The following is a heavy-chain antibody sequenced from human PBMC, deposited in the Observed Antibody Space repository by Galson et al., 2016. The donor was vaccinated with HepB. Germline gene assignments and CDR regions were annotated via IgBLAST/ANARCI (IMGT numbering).Heavy chain of an antibody. CDR2: ISFDGSNN. V-gene: IGHV3-30-3*01. J-gene: IGHJ4*02. CDR3: SRDDDYVWGTYRYTRTVPQYYFDY. CDR1: GFTFSSYA. Sequence: SLRLSCAASGFTFSSYAMPWVRQAPGKGLEWVAVISFDGSNNFSADSVKGRFTISRDNSKNTLYLQMNSLRAEDTAVYYCSRDDDYVWGTYRYTRTVPQYYFDYWGQGTLVTVSS. D-gene: IGHD3-16*02.